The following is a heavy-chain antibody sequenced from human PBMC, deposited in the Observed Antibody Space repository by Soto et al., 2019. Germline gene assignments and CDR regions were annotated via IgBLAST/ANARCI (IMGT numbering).Heavy chain of an antibody. Sequence: PSETLSLTCAVYCGSFSGYYWRWIRQPPGKGLEWIGEINHSGSTNYNPSLKSRVTISVDTSKNQFSLELSSVTAADTAVYYCARELDGIAARGGFDYWGQGTLVTVSS. CDR1: CGSFSGYY. CDR2: INHSGST. J-gene: IGHJ4*02. V-gene: IGHV4-34*01. CDR3: ARELDGIAARGGFDY. D-gene: IGHD6-6*01.